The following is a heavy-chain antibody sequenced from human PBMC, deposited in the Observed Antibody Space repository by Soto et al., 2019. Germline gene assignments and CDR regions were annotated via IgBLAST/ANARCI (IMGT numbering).Heavy chain of an antibody. V-gene: IGHV3-30*19. Sequence: QVQLVESGGGVVQPGRSLRLSCAASGFTFSSYGMHWVRQAPGKGLEWVAVISYDGSNKYYADSVKGRFTTSRDNSKNTLYLQMNNLRAEDTAVYYCASAEDTAMATQPRTDYWGQGTLVTVSS. CDR1: GFTFSSYG. CDR2: ISYDGSNK. CDR3: ASAEDTAMATQPRTDY. D-gene: IGHD5-18*01. J-gene: IGHJ4*02.